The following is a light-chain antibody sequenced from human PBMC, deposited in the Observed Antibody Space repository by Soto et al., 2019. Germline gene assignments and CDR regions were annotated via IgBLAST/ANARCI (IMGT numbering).Light chain of an antibody. CDR2: AAS. Sequence: DIQLTQSPSFLSASVGDRVTITCRAMQDISNYLVWYQQNPGKAPKPLIYAASTLQSGVPSRFSGSGSGTEFTLTISSLQPEDFATYYCQQLNSYPLTFGPGTNVDIK. J-gene: IGKJ3*01. CDR1: QDISNY. CDR3: QQLNSYPLT. V-gene: IGKV1-9*01.